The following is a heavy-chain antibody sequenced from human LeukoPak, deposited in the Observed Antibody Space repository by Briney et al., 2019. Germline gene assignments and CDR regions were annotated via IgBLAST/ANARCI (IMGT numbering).Heavy chain of an antibody. Sequence: PGGSLRLSCAASGFTFSSYWMSWVRQAPGKGLEWVANIKQDGSEKYYVDSVKGRFTISRDNSKNTLYLQMNSLRAEDTAVYYCAHLPYGSGSYYNVGWDYWGQGTLVTVSS. CDR3: AHLPYGSGSYYNVGWDY. V-gene: IGHV3-7*01. J-gene: IGHJ4*02. CDR1: GFTFSSYW. D-gene: IGHD3-10*01. CDR2: IKQDGSEK.